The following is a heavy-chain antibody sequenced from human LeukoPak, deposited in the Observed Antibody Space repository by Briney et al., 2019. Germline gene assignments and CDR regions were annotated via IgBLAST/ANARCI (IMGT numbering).Heavy chain of an antibody. Sequence: PGGSLRLSCAASGFTFSSYAMSWVRQALGKGLEWVSAISGSGGSTYYADSVKGRFTISRDNSKDTLYLQMNSLRAEDTAVYYCAKDHQIAIAAAGTTGLFDYWGQGTLVTVSS. V-gene: IGHV3-23*01. CDR2: ISGSGGST. D-gene: IGHD6-13*01. J-gene: IGHJ4*02. CDR3: AKDHQIAIAAAGTTGLFDY. CDR1: GFTFSSYA.